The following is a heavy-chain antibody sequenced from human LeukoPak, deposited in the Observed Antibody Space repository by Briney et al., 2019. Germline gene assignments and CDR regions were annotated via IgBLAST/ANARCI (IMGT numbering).Heavy chain of an antibody. CDR3: ATVATIDYYFEY. D-gene: IGHD5-12*01. CDR1: GGSISSSSYC. CDR2: ICYGGST. Sequence: KPSETLSLTCTVSGGSISSSSYCWGWIRQPPGRGLEWIGSICYGGSTFYNPSLKSRVTLSVDTSKNQFSLRLSSVTAADTAVYYCATVATIDYYFEYWGQGTLVTVSS. J-gene: IGHJ4*02. V-gene: IGHV4-39*01.